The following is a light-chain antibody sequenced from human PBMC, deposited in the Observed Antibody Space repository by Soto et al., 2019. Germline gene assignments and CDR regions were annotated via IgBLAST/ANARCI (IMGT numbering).Light chain of an antibody. CDR1: SSNIGNNA. V-gene: IGLV1-36*01. CDR2: YDD. Sequence: QSVLTKPPSVSEAPRQRVTISCSGSSSNIGNNAVNWYQQLPGKAPKLLIYYDDLLPSGVSDRFSGSKSGTSASLAISGLQSEDGADYYCAAWDDSLNGVVFGGGTKLTVL. J-gene: IGLJ2*01. CDR3: AAWDDSLNGVV.